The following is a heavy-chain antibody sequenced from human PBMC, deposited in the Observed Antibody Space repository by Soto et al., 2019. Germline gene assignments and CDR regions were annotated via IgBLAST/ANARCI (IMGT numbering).Heavy chain of an antibody. J-gene: IGHJ4*02. CDR2: ISYSGFT. D-gene: IGHD3-10*01. Sequence: PSEPLPLTCTVSGGSITNTDGCWSWIRQPPGKGLEWIGYISYSGFTLYNPSLQSRVTISVDTSKNQFSLDLNSVTAADTAVYYCARVTWFAELSFDYWGQGTLVTVSS. CDR3: ARVTWFAELSFDY. CDR1: GGSITNTDGC. V-gene: IGHV4-30-4*01.